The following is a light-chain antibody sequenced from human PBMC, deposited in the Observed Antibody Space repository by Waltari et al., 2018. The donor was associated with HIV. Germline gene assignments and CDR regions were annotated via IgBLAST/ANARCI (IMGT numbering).Light chain of an antibody. CDR1: SSNVGSNI. CDR3: VAWDDSLSGWV. J-gene: IGLJ3*02. Sequence: QSVLTQPPSASGTPGQRVSIPCSGSSSNVGSNIVNWYQHLPGTAPKLLIFSNSLRPSGVPDRFSGSRSGTSASLAISGLQSEDEADYYCVAWDDSLSGWVFGGGTKLTVL. CDR2: SNS. V-gene: IGLV1-44*01.